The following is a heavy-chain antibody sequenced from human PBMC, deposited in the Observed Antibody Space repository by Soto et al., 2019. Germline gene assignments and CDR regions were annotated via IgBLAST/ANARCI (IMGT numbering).Heavy chain of an antibody. J-gene: IGHJ3*02. D-gene: IGHD3-22*01. CDR1: GYSFTSYW. V-gene: IGHV5-51*01. Sequence: PGESLKISCKGSGYSFTSYWIGWVRQMPGKGLEWMGIIYPGDSDTRYSPSFQGQVTISADKSISTAYLQWSSLKASDTAMYYCARRLYYYDSSGYSGFAFDIWGQGTMVTVSS. CDR3: ARRLYYYDSSGYSGFAFDI. CDR2: IYPGDSDT.